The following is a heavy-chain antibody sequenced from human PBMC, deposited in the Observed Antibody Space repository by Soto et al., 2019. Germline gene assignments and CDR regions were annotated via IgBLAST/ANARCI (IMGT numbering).Heavy chain of an antibody. CDR3: AREGGSGTYYFDY. CDR2: VSASGSIT. J-gene: IGHJ4*02. Sequence: PGGSLRLSCAASGFTFSSYDMNWVRQAPGKGLEWVSGVSASGSITSYADSAKGRFTISRDNAKNTVFLQMTGLRAEDTAVYYCAREGGSGTYYFDYWGQGTLVTVSS. V-gene: IGHV3-23*01. CDR1: GFTFSSYD. D-gene: IGHD2-15*01.